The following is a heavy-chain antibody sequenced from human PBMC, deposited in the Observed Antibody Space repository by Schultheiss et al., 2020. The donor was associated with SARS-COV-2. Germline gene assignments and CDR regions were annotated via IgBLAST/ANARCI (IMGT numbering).Heavy chain of an antibody. CDR1: GGSISSYY. CDR2: INHSGST. J-gene: IGHJ4*02. D-gene: IGHD3-22*01. V-gene: IGHV4-59*01. CDR3: AREDGYYYFDY. Sequence: SETLSLTCTVSGGSISSYYWSWIRQPPGKGLEWIGEINHSGSTNYNPSLKSRVTISVDTSKNQFSLKLSSVTAADTAVYYCAREDGYYYFDYWGQGTLVTVSS.